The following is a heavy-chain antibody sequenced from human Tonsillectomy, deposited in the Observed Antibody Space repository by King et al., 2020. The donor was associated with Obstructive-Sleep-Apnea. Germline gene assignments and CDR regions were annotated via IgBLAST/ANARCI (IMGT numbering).Heavy chain of an antibody. CDR2: ISSSGSYI. D-gene: IGHD3-9*01. CDR3: ARDGGGYDILTGYYHDFDY. J-gene: IGHJ4*02. CDR1: EFTFSSYS. V-gene: IGHV3-21*01. Sequence: VQLVESGGGLVKPGGSLRLSCAASEFTFSSYSMNWARQAPGKGLEWLSFISSSGSYIYYADSVKGRFTISRDNAKNSLYLQMNSLRAEDTAVYYCARDGGGYDILTGYYHDFDYWGQGTLVTVSS.